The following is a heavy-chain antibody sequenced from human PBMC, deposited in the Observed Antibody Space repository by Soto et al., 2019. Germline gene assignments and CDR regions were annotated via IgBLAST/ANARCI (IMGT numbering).Heavy chain of an antibody. D-gene: IGHD6-13*01. CDR1: GYTFTSYA. CDR3: ARERKYSSSWYYSEFDY. J-gene: IGHJ4*02. Sequence: ASVKVSCKASGYTFTSYAMHWVRQAPGQRLEWMGWINAGNGNTKYSQKFQGRVTITRDTSASTAYMELSSLRSEDTAVYYCARERKYSSSWYYSEFDYWGQGTLVTVSS. CDR2: INAGNGNT. V-gene: IGHV1-3*01.